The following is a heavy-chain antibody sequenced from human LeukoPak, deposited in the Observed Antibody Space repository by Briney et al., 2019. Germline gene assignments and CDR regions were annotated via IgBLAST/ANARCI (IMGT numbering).Heavy chain of an antibody. CDR3: ARERRDMVRGVTPPPFDY. Sequence: GGSLRLSCAASGFTFSNAWMSWVRQAPGKGLEWVANIKQDGSQKYYVDSVKGRFTISRDNAKNPLYLQVNSLRAEDTAVYYCARERRDMVRGVTPPPFDYWGQGTLVTVSS. D-gene: IGHD3-10*01. V-gene: IGHV3-7*01. J-gene: IGHJ4*02. CDR1: GFTFSNAW. CDR2: IKQDGSQK.